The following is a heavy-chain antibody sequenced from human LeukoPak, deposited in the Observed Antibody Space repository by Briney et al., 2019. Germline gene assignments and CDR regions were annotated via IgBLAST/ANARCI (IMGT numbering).Heavy chain of an antibody. CDR1: GYTFTGYY. CDR2: VNPNSGGT. J-gene: IGHJ6*03. V-gene: IGHV1-2*02. D-gene: IGHD1-26*01. Sequence: GASVKVSCKASGYTFTGYYMHWVRQAPGQGLEWMGWVNPNSGGTNYAQKFQGRVTMTRDTSISTAYMELSRLRSDDTAVYYCALSYSGSYYYYYYMDVWGKGTTVTVSS. CDR3: ALSYSGSYYYYYYMDV.